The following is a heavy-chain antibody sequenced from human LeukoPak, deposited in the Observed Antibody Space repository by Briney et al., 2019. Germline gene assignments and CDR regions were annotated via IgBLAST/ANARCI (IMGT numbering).Heavy chain of an antibody. Sequence: SETLSLTCTVSGGSISSSSYYWGWIRQPPGKGLEWIGSIYYSGSTYYNPSLKSRVTISVDTSKNQFSLKLSSVTAADTAVYYCARASYGDYRFGGWGQGTLVTVSS. CDR3: ARASYGDYRFGG. V-gene: IGHV4-39*07. CDR2: IYYSGST. J-gene: IGHJ4*02. CDR1: GGSISSSSYY. D-gene: IGHD4-17*01.